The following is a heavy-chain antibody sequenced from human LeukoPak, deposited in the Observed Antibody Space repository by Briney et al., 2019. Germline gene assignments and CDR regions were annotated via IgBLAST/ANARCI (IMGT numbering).Heavy chain of an antibody. J-gene: IGHJ4*02. Sequence: GGSLRLSCAASGFTFSSYNVSWVRQAPGKGLEWVSSISSSSTFIYYADSVKGRFTISRDNAKNSLYLQLNSLRAEDTAIYYCARAEGCSDGSGYYPTFDYWGQGTLVTVSS. CDR1: GFTFSSYN. V-gene: IGHV3-21*01. CDR2: ISSSSTFI. D-gene: IGHD3-22*01. CDR3: ARAEGCSDGSGYYPTFDY.